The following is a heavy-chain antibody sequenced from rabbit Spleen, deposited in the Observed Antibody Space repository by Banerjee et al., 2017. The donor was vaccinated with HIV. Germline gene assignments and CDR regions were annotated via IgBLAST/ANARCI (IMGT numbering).Heavy chain of an antibody. D-gene: IGHD4-2*01. J-gene: IGHJ4*01. CDR3: ARDAAGREVFIL. CDR1: GFAFSSSDY. CDR2: ICAGGGSP. V-gene: IGHV1S45*01. Sequence: QEQLEESGGDLVKPEASLTLTCTASGFAFSSSDYMCWVRQAPGKGLEWSVCICAGGGSPYYELWAKRGLTTSNPSPTTVTLQVTSMAAAHTATYVCARDAAGREVFILWDAGTLVPV.